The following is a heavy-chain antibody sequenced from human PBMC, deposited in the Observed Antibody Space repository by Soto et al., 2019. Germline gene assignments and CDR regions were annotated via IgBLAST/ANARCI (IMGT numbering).Heavy chain of an antibody. D-gene: IGHD3-10*01. CDR1: GYTFTSYD. CDR2: MNPNSGNT. Sequence: QVQLVQSGAEVKKPGASVKVSCKASGYTFTSYDINWVRQATGQGLEWMGWMNPNSGNTGYAQKFQGRVTMTRNTSISTAYMELSSLRSEDTAVYYCARVGVPYYYGSGANYYYYMDVWGKGTTVTVSS. CDR3: ARVGVPYYYGSGANYYYYMDV. J-gene: IGHJ6*03. V-gene: IGHV1-8*01.